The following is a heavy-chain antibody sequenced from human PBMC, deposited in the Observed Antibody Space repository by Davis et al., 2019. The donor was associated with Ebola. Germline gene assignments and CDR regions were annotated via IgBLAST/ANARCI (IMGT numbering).Heavy chain of an antibody. D-gene: IGHD2-21*01. CDR2: ISSSSSYI. J-gene: IGHJ6*03. CDR3: ARVNLWSRGWGMDV. CDR1: GFTFSSYS. Sequence: PGGSLRLSCAASGFTFSSYSMNWVRQAPGKGLEWVSSISSSSSYIYYADSVKGRFTISRDNAKNSLYLQMNSLRAEDTAVYYCARVNLWSRGWGMDVWGKGTTVIVSS. V-gene: IGHV3-21*01.